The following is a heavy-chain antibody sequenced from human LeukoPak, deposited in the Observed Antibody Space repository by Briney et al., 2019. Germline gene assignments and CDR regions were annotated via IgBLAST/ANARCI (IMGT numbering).Heavy chain of an antibody. D-gene: IGHD1-7*01. CDR2: IYYSGST. J-gene: IGHJ3*02. V-gene: IGHV4-59*08. CDR1: GGSISSYY. Sequence: SETLSLTCTVSGGSISSYYWSWIRQPPGKGLEWIGYIYYSGSTNYNPPLKSRVTISVDTSKNQFSLKLSSVTAADTAVYYCARHGTTFPLDAFDIWGQGTMVTVSS. CDR3: ARHGTTFPLDAFDI.